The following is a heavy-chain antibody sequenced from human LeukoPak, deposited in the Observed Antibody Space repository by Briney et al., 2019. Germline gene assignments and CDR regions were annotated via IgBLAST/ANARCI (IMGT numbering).Heavy chain of an antibody. D-gene: IGHD3-22*01. Sequence: RSSETLSLTCAVSGYSISSGYYWGWIRQPPGKGLEWIGSIYQSGSTYYNPSLKSRVTISVDTSKNQFSLKLSSVTAADTAVYYCASKQPTYYYDSSGYYYALDFDYWGQGTLVTVSS. CDR3: ASKQPTYYYDSSGYYYALDFDY. V-gene: IGHV4-38-2*01. CDR2: IYQSGST. J-gene: IGHJ4*02. CDR1: GYSISSGYY.